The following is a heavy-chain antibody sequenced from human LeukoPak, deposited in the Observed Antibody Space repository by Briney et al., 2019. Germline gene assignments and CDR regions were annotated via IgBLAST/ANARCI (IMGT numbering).Heavy chain of an antibody. Sequence: PGGSLRLSCVASGFTFSSYAMSWVRQAPGKGLEWVSTSIDTYYADSVKGRFTISRDNAKNSLYLQMNSLRAEDTAVYYCARGSRDYGDYEAYGDYWGQGTLVTVSS. V-gene: IGHV3-21*01. CDR3: ARGSRDYGDYEAYGDY. CDR2: SIDT. J-gene: IGHJ4*02. CDR1: GFTFSSYA. D-gene: IGHD4-17*01.